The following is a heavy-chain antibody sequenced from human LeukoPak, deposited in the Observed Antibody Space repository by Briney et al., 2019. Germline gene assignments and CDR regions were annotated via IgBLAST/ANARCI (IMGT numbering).Heavy chain of an antibody. D-gene: IGHD6-13*01. CDR3: AREGKLAAGTHNWFDP. CDR2: IDTSGST. V-gene: IGHV4-61*02. CDR1: GGSISSGSYY. Sequence: KPSETLSLTCTVSGGSISSGSYYWSWIRQPAGKGLEWIGRIDTSGSTNYNPSLKSRVTLSVVMSKNQFFLKLTSVTAADTAVYYCAREGKLAAGTHNWFDPWGQGTLVTVSS. J-gene: IGHJ5*02.